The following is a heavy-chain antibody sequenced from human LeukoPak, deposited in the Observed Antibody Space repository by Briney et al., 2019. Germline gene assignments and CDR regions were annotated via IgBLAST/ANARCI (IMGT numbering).Heavy chain of an antibody. D-gene: IGHD1-26*01. CDR1: GYTFTGYY. CDR3: ARDGRLGDAFDI. J-gene: IGHJ3*02. Sequence: APVKVSCKASGYTFTGYYMHWVRQAPGQGLEWMGWINPNSGGTNYAQRFQGRVTMTRDTSISTAYMELSRLRSDDTAVYYCARDGRLGDAFDIWGQGTMVTVSS. CDR2: INPNSGGT. V-gene: IGHV1-2*02.